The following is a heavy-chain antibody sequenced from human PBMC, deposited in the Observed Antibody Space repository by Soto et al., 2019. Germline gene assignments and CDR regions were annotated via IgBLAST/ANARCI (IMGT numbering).Heavy chain of an antibody. V-gene: IGHV1-18*01. J-gene: IGHJ4*02. CDR2: IIAFIGKT. CDR3: ARGLGAMNLDY. Sequence: ASVKVSCKTSGGTLSSYSISWVRQAPGQGLEWMGRIIAFIGKTNVAQQLQGRVTMTTDRSTNTTYMELRSLRSDDTAVYYCARGLGAMNLDYWGQGTLVTVSS. D-gene: IGHD2-2*01. CDR1: GGTLSSYS.